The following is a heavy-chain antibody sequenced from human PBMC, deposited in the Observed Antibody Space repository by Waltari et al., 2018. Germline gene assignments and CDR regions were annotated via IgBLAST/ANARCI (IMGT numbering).Heavy chain of an antibody. J-gene: IGHJ4*02. D-gene: IGHD5-12*01. CDR2: ISFDGSKM. V-gene: IGHV3-30*03. Sequence: QEQLVESGGGVVQPGRSLSLSCAASGFTFSSYGLHWVRQAPGKGLVCVAYISFDGSKMYYLDSVKGRFTISRDNAKNTLYLQMDSLRNDDTAVYHCAVIVALDYWGQGTLVTVSS. CDR3: AVIVALDY. CDR1: GFTFSSYG.